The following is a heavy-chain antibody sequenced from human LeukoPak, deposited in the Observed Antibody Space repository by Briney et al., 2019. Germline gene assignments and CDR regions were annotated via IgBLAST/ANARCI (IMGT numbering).Heavy chain of an antibody. CDR1: GFTVSTNY. D-gene: IGHD3-10*01. CDR2: IYSDGST. CDR3: ASSLVRYYFDY. V-gene: IGHV3-53*01. Sequence: GGSLRLSCAASGFTVSTNYMTWVRQAPGKGLEWVSFIYSDGSTYYADSVKGRFTISRDNSKNTLYLQMNSLRAEDTAVYYCASSLVRYYFDYWGQGTLVTVSS. J-gene: IGHJ4*02.